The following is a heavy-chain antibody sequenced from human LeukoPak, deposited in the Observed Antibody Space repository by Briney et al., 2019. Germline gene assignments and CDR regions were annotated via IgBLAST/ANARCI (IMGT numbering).Heavy chain of an antibody. CDR3: AKDPQQLILSNYFDD. D-gene: IGHD6-13*01. CDR2: ISYDGSNT. Sequence: PGGSLRLSCAASGFTFSSRAMYWVRQAPGKGLEWVAGISYDGSNTYYVDSVKGRFTISGDNSKNTLYLQMDSLRTEDTAVYYCAKDPQQLILSNYFDDWGQGTLVTVSS. V-gene: IGHV3-30*18. J-gene: IGHJ4*02. CDR1: GFTFSSRA.